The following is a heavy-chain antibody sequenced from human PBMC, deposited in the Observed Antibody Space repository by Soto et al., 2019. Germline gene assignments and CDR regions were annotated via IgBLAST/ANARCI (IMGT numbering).Heavy chain of an antibody. CDR3: ARLTRSYCSSTSCYLRQDYYYYMDV. CDR1: GFSLSNARMG. Sequence: GSGPTLVNPTETLTLTCTVSGFSLSNARMGVSWIRQPPGKALEWLAHIFSNDEKSYSTSLKSRLTISKDTSKSQVVLTMTNMDPVDTATYYCARLTRSYCSSTSCYLRQDYYYYMDVWGKGTTVTVSS. CDR2: IFSNDEK. J-gene: IGHJ6*03. V-gene: IGHV2-26*01. D-gene: IGHD2-2*01.